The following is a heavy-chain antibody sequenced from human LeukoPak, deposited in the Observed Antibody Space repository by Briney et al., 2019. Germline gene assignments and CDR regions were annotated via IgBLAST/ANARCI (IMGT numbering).Heavy chain of an antibody. V-gene: IGHV3-20*04. Sequence: GGSLRLSCAASGFTFDDYGMSWVRQAPGKGLEWVSGINWNGGSTGYADSVKGRFTISRDNSKNTLYLQMNSLRVEDTAVYYCARVQREYYYDSSGIMGNWGQGTLVTVSS. D-gene: IGHD3-22*01. CDR1: GFTFDDYG. J-gene: IGHJ4*02. CDR2: INWNGGST. CDR3: ARVQREYYYDSSGIMGN.